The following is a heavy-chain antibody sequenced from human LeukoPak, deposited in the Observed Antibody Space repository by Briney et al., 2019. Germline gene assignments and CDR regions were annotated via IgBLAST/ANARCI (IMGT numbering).Heavy chain of an antibody. J-gene: IGHJ5*02. CDR2: IKEDGSEK. V-gene: IGHV3-7*01. Sequence: GGSLRLSCAASGFTLSYYWMTWVRQAPGKGLEWVANIKEDGSEKYYVDSVRGRFTVSIDNAKNSLYLQMSSLRAEDTAVYYCLSTSGPWGQGTLVTVSS. CDR3: LSTSGP. CDR1: GFTLSYYW. D-gene: IGHD1-26*01.